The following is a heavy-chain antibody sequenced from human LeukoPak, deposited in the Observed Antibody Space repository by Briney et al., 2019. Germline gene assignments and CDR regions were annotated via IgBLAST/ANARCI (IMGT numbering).Heavy chain of an antibody. J-gene: IGHJ4*02. CDR1: GDSIRGYS. CDR3: ARWGRPNFDY. D-gene: IGHD7-27*01. Sequence: SETLSLTCTVSGDSIRGYSWSWLRQPPGKGLEWIGYISDSGSTYYNPSLKTRITISLDTSKNQFSLKLSSATAADTAVYYCARWGRPNFDYWGQGTLVTVSS. V-gene: IGHV4-59*13. CDR2: ISDSGST.